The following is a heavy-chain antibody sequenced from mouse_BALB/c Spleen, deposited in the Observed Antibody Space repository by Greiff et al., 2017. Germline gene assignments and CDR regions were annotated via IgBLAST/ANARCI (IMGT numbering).Heavy chain of an antibody. CDR2: ISSGSSTI. J-gene: IGHJ3*01. V-gene: IGHV5-17*02. CDR1: GFTFSSFG. Sequence: EVKLMESGGGLVQPGGSRKLSCAASGFTFSSFGMHWVRQAPEKGLEWVAYISSGSSTIYYADTVKGRFTISRDNPKNTLFLQMTSLRSEDTAMYYCARGYDGYYFAWFAYWGQGTLVTVSA. D-gene: IGHD2-3*01. CDR3: ARGYDGYYFAWFAY.